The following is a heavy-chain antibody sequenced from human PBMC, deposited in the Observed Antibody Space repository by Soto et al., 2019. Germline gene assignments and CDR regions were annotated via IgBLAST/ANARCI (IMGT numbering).Heavy chain of an antibody. D-gene: IGHD2-2*01. Sequence: SSETLSLTCTVSGGSISSGGYYWSWIRQHPGKGLEWIGYIYYSGSTYYNPSLKSRVTISVDTSKNQFSLKLSSVTAADTAVYYCARDLCSSTSCYVGWFDPWGQGTLVTVSS. J-gene: IGHJ5*02. CDR3: ARDLCSSTSCYVGWFDP. V-gene: IGHV4-31*03. CDR1: GGSISSGGYY. CDR2: IYYSGST.